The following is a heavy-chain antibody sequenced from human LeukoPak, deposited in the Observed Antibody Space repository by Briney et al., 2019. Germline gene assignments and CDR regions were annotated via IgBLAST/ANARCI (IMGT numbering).Heavy chain of an antibody. Sequence: GASVKVFCKVSGKTLSDLSIHWLRQPPGKGLEWLGGSDPEDGERIYAQMFQGRVTMTEDTSIDTAYMELSSLRSEDTAVYYCVTGFTTMAVDYFDYWGQGTLVTVSP. CDR2: SDPEDGER. J-gene: IGHJ4*02. V-gene: IGHV1-24*01. D-gene: IGHD5-24*01. CDR1: GKTLSDLS. CDR3: VTGFTTMAVDYFDY.